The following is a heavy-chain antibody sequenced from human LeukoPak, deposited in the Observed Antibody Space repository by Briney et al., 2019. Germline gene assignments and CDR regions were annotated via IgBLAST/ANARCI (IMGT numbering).Heavy chain of an antibody. D-gene: IGHD3-3*01. Sequence: SQTLSLTCTVSGGSISSGSYYWSWIRQPAGKGLEWIGRIYTSGSANYNPSLKSRATISIDTSKNQFSLKLSSVTAADTAVYYCARGDLWSGYRGDNWFDPWGQGTLVTVSS. V-gene: IGHV4-61*02. CDR1: GGSISSGSYY. CDR3: ARGDLWSGYRGDNWFDP. J-gene: IGHJ5*02. CDR2: IYTSGSA.